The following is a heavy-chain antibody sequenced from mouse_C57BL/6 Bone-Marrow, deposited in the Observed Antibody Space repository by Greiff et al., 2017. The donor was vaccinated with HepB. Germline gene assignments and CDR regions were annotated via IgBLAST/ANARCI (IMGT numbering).Heavy chain of an antibody. Sequence: DVKLVESGGGLVKPGGSLKLSCAASGFTFSSYTMSWVRQTPEKRLEWVATISGGGGNTYYPDSVKGRFTISRDNAKNTLYLQMSSLRSEDTALYYCARSLGVDYWGPGTSVTVSS. V-gene: IGHV5-9*01. D-gene: IGHD6-1*01. CDR3: ARSLGVDY. J-gene: IGHJ4*01. CDR1: GFTFSSYT. CDR2: ISGGGGNT.